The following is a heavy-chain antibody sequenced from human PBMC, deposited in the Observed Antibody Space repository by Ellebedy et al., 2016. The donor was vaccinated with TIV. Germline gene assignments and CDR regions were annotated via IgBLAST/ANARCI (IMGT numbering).Heavy chain of an antibody. D-gene: IGHD6-19*01. J-gene: IGHJ4*02. CDR2: FYYSGST. CDR1: GGSISSGGNY. Sequence: MPSESLSLTCTVSGGSISSGGNYWTWIRQHPGKGLEWFGFFYYSGSTYYNSSLRSRVTMTVDNSKNQFHLNLTSVTAADTAVYYCARGSGWYYPFDLWGQGTLVTVSS. CDR3: ARGSGWYYPFDL. V-gene: IGHV4-31*03.